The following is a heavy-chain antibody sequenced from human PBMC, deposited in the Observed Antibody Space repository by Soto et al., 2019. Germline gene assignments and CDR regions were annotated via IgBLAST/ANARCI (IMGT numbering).Heavy chain of an antibody. D-gene: IGHD6-19*01. CDR2: INAGNGNT. J-gene: IGHJ4*02. Sequence: ASVKVCCKASGYTNNGYARHWVRQAPGQRLEWMGWINAGNGNTKYSQKFQGRVTITRDTSASTAYMELSSLRSEDTAVYYCARAVAVPADFDYWGQGTLVTVSS. CDR1: GYTNNGYA. CDR3: ARAVAVPADFDY. V-gene: IGHV1-3*01.